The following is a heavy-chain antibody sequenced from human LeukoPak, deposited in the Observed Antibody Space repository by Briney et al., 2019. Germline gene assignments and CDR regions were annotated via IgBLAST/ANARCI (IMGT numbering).Heavy chain of an antibody. CDR3: ARGGYVGHF. V-gene: IGHV3-23*01. J-gene: IGHJ4*02. CDR2: ISGSGDST. D-gene: IGHD5-12*01. CDR1: GFTFSTYA. Sequence: GGSLRLSCAASGFTFSTYAVNWVRQAPGKGLEWVSTISGSGDSTYYADSVKGRFTISRDNSKDTLYLQMSSVRVDDTAVYYCARGGYVGHFWGQGTLVTVSS.